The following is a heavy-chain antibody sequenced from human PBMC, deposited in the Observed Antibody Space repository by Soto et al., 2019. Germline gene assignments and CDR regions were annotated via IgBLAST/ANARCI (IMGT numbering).Heavy chain of an antibody. CDR2: IKQDGSEK. Sequence: GGSLRLSCVASEFTFSRNWMSWVRQAPGKGLEWVANIKQDGSEKHYLDSVKGRFTISRDNAKNSLYLQMNSLRAEDTAVYYCARDYYRFNSGYGFSMDVWGQGTTVTVSS. J-gene: IGHJ6*02. CDR3: ARDYYRFNSGYGFSMDV. CDR1: EFTFSRNW. D-gene: IGHD5-12*01. V-gene: IGHV3-7*01.